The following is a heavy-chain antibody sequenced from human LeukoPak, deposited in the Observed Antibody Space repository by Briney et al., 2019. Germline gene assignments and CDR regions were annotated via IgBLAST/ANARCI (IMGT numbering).Heavy chain of an antibody. CDR2: MNPNSGNT. J-gene: IGHJ5*02. D-gene: IGHD4-11*01. CDR3: GVLYSNYDNWFDP. CDR1: GYTFTSYD. V-gene: IGHV1-8*01. Sequence: ASVKVSCKASGYTFTSYDINWVRQATGQGLEWMGWMNPNSGNTGYAQKFQGRVTMTRNTSISTAYMELSSLRSEDTAVYYCGVLYSNYDNWFDPWGQGTLVTVSS.